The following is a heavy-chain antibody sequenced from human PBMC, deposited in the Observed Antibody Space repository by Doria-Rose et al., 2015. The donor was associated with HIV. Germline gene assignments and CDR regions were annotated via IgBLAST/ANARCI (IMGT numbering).Heavy chain of an antibody. J-gene: IGHJ4*02. D-gene: IGHD6-13*01. CDR1: GVSLSSPGMG. CDR2: IFSDDER. V-gene: IGHV2-26*01. Sequence: QVQLVQSGPVLVKPTETLTLTCTVSGVSLSSPGMGVSWIRQPPGKALEWLANIFSDDERSYKTSLKSSLTISRCTSKSQVVLTMTDMDPVDTATYYCARIKSSRWYHKYYFDFWGQGTLVIVSA. CDR3: ARIKSSRWYHKYYFDF.